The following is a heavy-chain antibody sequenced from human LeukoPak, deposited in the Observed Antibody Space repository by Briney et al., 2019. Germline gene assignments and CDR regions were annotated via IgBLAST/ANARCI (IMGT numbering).Heavy chain of an antibody. CDR1: GGSVSSGIYY. CDR2: IYYSGST. V-gene: IGHV4-61*01. Sequence: SETLSLTCTVSGGSVSSGIYYWSWIRQPPGKGLEWIGCIYYSGSTKYNPSLKCRVTISVDTSKNQFSLKLSSVTAADTAVYYCARMLPNTWIQLWLPRGDAFDIWGQGTMVTVSS. J-gene: IGHJ3*02. CDR3: ARMLPNTWIQLWLPRGDAFDI. D-gene: IGHD5-18*01.